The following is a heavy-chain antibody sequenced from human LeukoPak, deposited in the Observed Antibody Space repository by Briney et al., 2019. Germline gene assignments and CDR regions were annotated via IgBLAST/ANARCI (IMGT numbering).Heavy chain of an antibody. CDR1: GGSISSYY. Sequence: PSETLSLTCTVSGGSISSYYWSWIRQPAGKGLEWIGRIYTSGSTNYNPSLKSRVTMSVDTSKNQFSLKLSSVTAADTAVYYCARSAAWEPYHLTVYWYFDLWGRGTLVTVSS. CDR2: IYTSGST. J-gene: IGHJ2*01. D-gene: IGHD1-26*01. CDR3: ARSAAWEPYHLTVYWYFDL. V-gene: IGHV4-4*07.